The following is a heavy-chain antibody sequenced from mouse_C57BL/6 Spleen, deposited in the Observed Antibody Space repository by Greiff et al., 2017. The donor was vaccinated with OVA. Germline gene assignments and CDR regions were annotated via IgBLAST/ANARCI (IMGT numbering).Heavy chain of an antibody. D-gene: IGHD1-1*01. J-gene: IGHJ2*01. Sequence: QVQLKQSGAELAKPGASVKLSCKASGYTFTSYWMHWVKQRPGQGLEWIGYINPSSGYTKYNQKFKDKATLTADKSSSTAYMPLSSLTYEDSAVYYCASPYYYGSSYEAYLDYWGQGTTLTVSS. CDR3: ASPYYYGSSYEAYLDY. V-gene: IGHV1-7*01. CDR2: INPSSGYT. CDR1: GYTFTSYW.